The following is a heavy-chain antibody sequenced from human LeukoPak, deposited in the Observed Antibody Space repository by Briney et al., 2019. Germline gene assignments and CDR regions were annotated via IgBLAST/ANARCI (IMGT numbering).Heavy chain of an antibody. V-gene: IGHV3-66*01. CDR1: GVTVSSNY. J-gene: IGHJ4*02. D-gene: IGHD1-26*01. CDR2: INSGGNT. Sequence: GGSLRLSCAASGVTVSSNYMSWVRQAPGNGLEWVSLINSGGNTYYADSVKGRFTTSRDNSKNTLYLQMNSLRAEDTAVYYCARVAQVHYHFDFWGQGTPVTVSS. CDR3: ARVAQVHYHFDF.